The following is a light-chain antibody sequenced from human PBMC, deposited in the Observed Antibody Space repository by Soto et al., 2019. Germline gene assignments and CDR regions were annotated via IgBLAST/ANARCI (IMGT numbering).Light chain of an antibody. CDR3: HQYDNTPQT. CDR1: QSMKRRY. CDR2: AAS. V-gene: IGKV3-20*01. Sequence: EIVLMQSPGTLSLSPGESATLFCRASQSMKRRYLAWYQQKPGQAPSVLIYAASIRATGIPDRFSGSGSGTDFSLKIRRLEPEDFAVYYCHQYDNTPQTFGQGTKVEIK. J-gene: IGKJ2*01.